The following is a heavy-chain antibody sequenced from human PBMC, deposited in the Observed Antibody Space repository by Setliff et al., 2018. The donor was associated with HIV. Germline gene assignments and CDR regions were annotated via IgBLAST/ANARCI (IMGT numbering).Heavy chain of an antibody. V-gene: IGHV3-21*01. CDR1: GFTFSSYS. CDR3: ARSRPYNSALDY. Sequence: GSLRLSCAASGFTFSSYSMNWVRQAPGKGLEWVSSISSSTNYIFYADSVKGRFTLSRDSSRNTLSLQMNSLRPDDTAMYYCARSRPYNSALDYWGQGTLVTVS. CDR2: ISSSTNYI. D-gene: IGHD6-25*01. J-gene: IGHJ4*02.